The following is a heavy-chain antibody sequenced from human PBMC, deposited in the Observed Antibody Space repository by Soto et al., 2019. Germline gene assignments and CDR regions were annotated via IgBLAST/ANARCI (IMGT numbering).Heavy chain of an antibody. CDR3: ATTYYFGSGSAY. CDR2: IYYSGSI. CDR1: GGSISSSSYY. J-gene: IGHJ4*02. V-gene: IGHV4-39*01. Sequence: QLQLQESGPGLVKPSETLSLTCTVSGGSISSSSYYWGWIRQPPGKGLEWIGSIYYSGSIYYNPSLKSRVAXXVXSSKNQFSLQLSSVTAADTAVYYCATTYYFGSGSAYWGQGTLVTVSS. D-gene: IGHD3-10*01.